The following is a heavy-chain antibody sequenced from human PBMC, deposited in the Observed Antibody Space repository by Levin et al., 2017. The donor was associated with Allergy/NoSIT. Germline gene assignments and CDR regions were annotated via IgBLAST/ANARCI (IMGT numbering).Heavy chain of an antibody. V-gene: IGHV3-30*18. CDR3: AKRGGLRYFDTIWYFDL. D-gene: IGHD3-9*01. CDR1: GFTFSSYG. J-gene: IGHJ2*01. Sequence: GESLKISCAASGFTFSSYGMHWVRQAPGKGLEWVAVISYDGSNKYYADSVKGRFTISRDNSKNTLYLQMNSLRAEDTAVYYCAKRGGLRYFDTIWYFDLWGRGTLVTVSS. CDR2: ISYDGSNK.